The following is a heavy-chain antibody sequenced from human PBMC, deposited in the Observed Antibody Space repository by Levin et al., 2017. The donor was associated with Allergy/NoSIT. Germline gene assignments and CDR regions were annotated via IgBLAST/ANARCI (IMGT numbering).Heavy chain of an antibody. D-gene: IGHD1-26*01. CDR2: INPSGGST. V-gene: IGHV1-46*01. Sequence: ASVKVSCKASGYTFTSYYMHWVRQAPGQGLEWMGIINPSGGSTSYAQKFQGRVTMTRDTSTSTVYMELSSLRSEDTAVYYCARVCSGSYYGGDYFDYWGQGTLVTVSS. J-gene: IGHJ4*02. CDR1: GYTFTSYY. CDR3: ARVCSGSYYGGDYFDY.